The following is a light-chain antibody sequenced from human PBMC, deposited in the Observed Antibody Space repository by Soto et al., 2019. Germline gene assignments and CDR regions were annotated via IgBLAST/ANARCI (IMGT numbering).Light chain of an antibody. V-gene: IGKV1-8*01. CDR1: QGISSY. Sequence: AIRMTQSPSSLSASTGDRVTITCRASQGISSYLAWYQQKPGKAPKLLIYAASTLQSGAPSRFSGSGSGTDFTLTISCLQSEDFATYYCQQYYSYPLFGGGTKVEIK. CDR3: QQYYSYPL. CDR2: AAS. J-gene: IGKJ4*01.